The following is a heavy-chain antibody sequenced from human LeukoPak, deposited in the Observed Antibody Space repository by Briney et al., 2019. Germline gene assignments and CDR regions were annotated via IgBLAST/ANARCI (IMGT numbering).Heavy chain of an antibody. CDR3: ARVPCSSTSCYRYYYMDV. CDR2: IIPILGIA. J-gene: IGHJ6*03. V-gene: IGHV1-69*02. D-gene: IGHD2-2*01. CDR1: GGTFSSYT. Sequence: SVKVSCKASGGTFSSYTISWVRQAPGQGLEWMGRIIPILGIANYAQKFQGRVTITADKSTSTAYMELSSLRSEDTAVYYCARVPCSSTSCYRYYYMDVWGKGTTVTVSS.